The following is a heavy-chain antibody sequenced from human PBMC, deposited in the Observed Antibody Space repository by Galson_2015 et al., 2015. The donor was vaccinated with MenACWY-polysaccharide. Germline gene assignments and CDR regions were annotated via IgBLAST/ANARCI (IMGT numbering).Heavy chain of an antibody. V-gene: IGHV3-48*01. Sequence: SLRLSCAASGFIFSSYSMNWVRQAPGKGLEWVSYISSSSTIYYADSVKGRFTISRDNAKNSLYLQMNSLRGEDTAVYYCVMTTVTPRGYWGQGTLVTVSS. CDR2: ISSSSTI. CDR3: VMTTVTPRGY. J-gene: IGHJ4*02. D-gene: IGHD4-17*01. CDR1: GFIFSSYS.